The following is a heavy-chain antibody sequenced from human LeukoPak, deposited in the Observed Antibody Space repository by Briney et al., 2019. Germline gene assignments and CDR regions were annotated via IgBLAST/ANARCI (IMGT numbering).Heavy chain of an antibody. J-gene: IGHJ6*03. CDR1: GFTFSSDW. CDR3: ASRERGYSGYDSYYYMDV. V-gene: IGHV3-7*01. D-gene: IGHD5-12*01. Sequence: PGASLRRSCAASGFTFSSDWMSWVRKAPGKGLEWVANIKQDGSEKYYVDSVKGRFTISRDNAKNSLYLQMNSLRAEDTAVYYCASRERGYSGYDSYYYMDVGGKVTTVTV. CDR2: IKQDGSEK.